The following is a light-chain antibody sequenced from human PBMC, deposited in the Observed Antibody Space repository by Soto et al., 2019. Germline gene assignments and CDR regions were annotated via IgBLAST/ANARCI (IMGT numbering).Light chain of an antibody. J-gene: IGKJ2*01. V-gene: IGKV3-15*01. CDR2: GAS. CDR3: QQYNNSPT. Sequence: EIVMTQSPAALPVSPGERTTLSCRASQSVSSNLAWYQQKPGQAPRLLIYGASTRATGIPARFSGSGSGTEFTLTISSLQSEDFAAYYCQQYNNSPTFGQGTKLEIK. CDR1: QSVSSN.